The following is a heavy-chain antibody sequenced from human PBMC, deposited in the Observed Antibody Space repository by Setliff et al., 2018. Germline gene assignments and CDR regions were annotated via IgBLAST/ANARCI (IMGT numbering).Heavy chain of an antibody. CDR1: GFTFSNYW. V-gene: IGHV3-7*03. D-gene: IGHD6-13*01. CDR3: ARSFGSAAGPTRYAFDI. CDR2: IKEDGSEK. Sequence: GGSLRLSCAASGFTFSNYWMSWVRQAPGKGLEWVANIKEDGSEKYYVDSVKGRFTISRDNAKNSLDLQMNSLRAEDTAVYYCARSFGSAAGPTRYAFDIWGQGTMVTVSS. J-gene: IGHJ3*02.